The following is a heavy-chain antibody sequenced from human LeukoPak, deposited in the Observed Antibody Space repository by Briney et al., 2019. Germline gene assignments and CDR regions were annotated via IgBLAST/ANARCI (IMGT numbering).Heavy chain of an antibody. J-gene: IGHJ4*02. CDR3: ARALIGYYFDY. V-gene: IGHV3-23*01. CDR2: INTSGGST. Sequence: GGSLRLSCVASGFTFRHYDMSWVRQAPGKGLEWVSSINTSGGSTYYADSLQGRFTISRDNSKNSLYLQMNSLRAEDTAVYYCARALIGYYFDYWGQGTLVTVSS. CDR1: GFTFRHYD. D-gene: IGHD2-8*01.